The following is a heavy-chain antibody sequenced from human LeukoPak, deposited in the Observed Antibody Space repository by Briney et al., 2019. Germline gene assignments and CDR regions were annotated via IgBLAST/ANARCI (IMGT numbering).Heavy chain of an antibody. Sequence: GGSLRLSCAASGFTFSTYGMHWVRQAPGKGLEWVAFIRYDGSNKYYADSVKGRFTISRDNSKNTLYLQMNRLRAEDTAVYLFAKDSGIWGWSDAFDIWGQATMVTDSS. J-gene: IGHJ3*02. D-gene: IGHD3-16*01. CDR3: AKDSGIWGWSDAFDI. V-gene: IGHV3-30*02. CDR1: GFTFSTYG. CDR2: IRYDGSNK.